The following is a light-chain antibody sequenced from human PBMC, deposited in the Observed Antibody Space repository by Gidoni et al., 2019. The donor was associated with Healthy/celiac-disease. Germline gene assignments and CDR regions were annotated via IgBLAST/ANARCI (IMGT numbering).Light chain of an antibody. V-gene: IGKV1-39*01. J-gene: IGKJ4*02. CDR3: QQSYSTPLT. CDR1: PGISSY. Sequence: IQLSQSPSSLSSSVGDRVTITCRASPGISSYLNWYQQKPGKAPKLLIYAASSLQSGVPSRFSGSGSGTDFTLTISSLQPEDFATYYCQQSYSTPLTFGGGTKVEIK. CDR2: AAS.